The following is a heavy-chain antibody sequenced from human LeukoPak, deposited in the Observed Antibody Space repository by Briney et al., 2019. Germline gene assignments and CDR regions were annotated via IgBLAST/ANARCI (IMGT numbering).Heavy chain of an antibody. CDR3: ARHPGKVTNDWYFDL. D-gene: IGHD4-23*01. CDR1: GYTFTGYY. J-gene: IGHJ2*01. Sequence: ATVKVSCKASGYTFTGYYMHWVRQAPGQGLEWMGWINPNSGGTNYAQKFQGRVTMTRDTSITTAYMELSRLSSDDTAVYYCARHPGKVTNDWYFDLWGRGTLVTVSS. CDR2: INPNSGGT. V-gene: IGHV1-2*02.